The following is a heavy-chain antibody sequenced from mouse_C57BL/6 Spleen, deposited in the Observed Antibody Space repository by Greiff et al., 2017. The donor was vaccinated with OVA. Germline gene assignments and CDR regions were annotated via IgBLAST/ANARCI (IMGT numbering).Heavy chain of an antibody. CDR3: ARGGNLPFDH. CDR1: GFTFTDYY. D-gene: IGHD2-1*01. CDR2: IRNITNGYTT. V-gene: IGHV7-3*01. J-gene: IGHJ2*01. Sequence: EVQGVESGGGLVQPGGSLSLSCAASGFTFTDYYMSWVRQPPGKALEWVGFIRNITNGYTTEYSVSVKGRFTISRDNSQSILYLQMNSLRAEDSATYYCARGGNLPFDHWGQGTTLTVSS.